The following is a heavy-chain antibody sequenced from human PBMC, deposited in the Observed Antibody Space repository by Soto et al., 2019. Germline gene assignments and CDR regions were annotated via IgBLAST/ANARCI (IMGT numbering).Heavy chain of an antibody. Sequence: QVQLVESGGGVVQPGRSLRLSCAASGFTFSHFGMHWVRQAPGKGLEWVAIISFDGTTEYYADSVKGRFTISRDNSNTTLYLQLNSLRTDDTSVYCGAKARTINPHYFYGLDVWGQGTTVSGSS. V-gene: IGHV3-30*18. CDR1: GFTFSHFG. CDR2: ISFDGTTE. CDR3: AKARTINPHYFYGLDV. D-gene: IGHD5-12*01. J-gene: IGHJ6*02.